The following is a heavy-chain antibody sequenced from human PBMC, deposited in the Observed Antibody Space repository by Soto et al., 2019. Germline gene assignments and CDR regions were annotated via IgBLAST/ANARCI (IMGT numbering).Heavy chain of an antibody. J-gene: IGHJ6*03. CDR1: GYTFSNHG. CDR2: IGAYNGNT. CDR3: VRGRQLVGYFYYYMDV. Sequence: ASVKVSCKASGYTFSNHGITWVRQAPGQGLEWMGWIGAYNGNTHYTQSLQGRVTMTTDTSTSTAYMELRGLRSDDTAVYYCVRGRQLVGYFYYYMDVWGKGTTVTVSS. V-gene: IGHV1-18*01. D-gene: IGHD6-6*01.